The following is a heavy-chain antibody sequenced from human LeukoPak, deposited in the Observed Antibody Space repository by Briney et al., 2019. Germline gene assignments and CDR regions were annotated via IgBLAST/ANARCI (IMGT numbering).Heavy chain of an antibody. D-gene: IGHD1-26*01. CDR2: INPSGGST. Sequence: ASVKVSCKASGYTFTSYYIHWVRQAPGQGLEWVGIINPSGGSTSYAQKFQGRVTMTRDTSTSTVYMELSSLRSEDTAVYYCAKGLYSGSYFSSFDYWGQGTLVTVSS. J-gene: IGHJ4*02. CDR3: AKGLYSGSYFSSFDY. V-gene: IGHV1-46*01. CDR1: GYTFTSYY.